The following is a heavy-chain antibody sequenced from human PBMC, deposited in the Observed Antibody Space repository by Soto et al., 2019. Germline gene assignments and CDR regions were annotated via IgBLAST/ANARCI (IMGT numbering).Heavy chain of an antibody. Sequence: EVQLVESGGGLVQPGGSLRLSCAASGFTFSSHWMSWVRQAPGKGLEWVANIKEEGSGTHYADAVTGRLTTSRDNANNSLKLQSTFFGVDDTALYYCARHNHGDSGYWGQGPVVTVS. V-gene: IGHV3-7*04. CDR1: GFTFSSHW. CDR2: IKEEGSGT. D-gene: IGHD4-17*01. J-gene: IGHJ1*01. CDR3: ARHNHGDSGY.